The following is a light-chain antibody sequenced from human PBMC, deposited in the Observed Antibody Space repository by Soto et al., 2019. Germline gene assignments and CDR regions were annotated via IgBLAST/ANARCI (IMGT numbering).Light chain of an antibody. J-gene: IGKJ1*01. CDR3: QQRFSWPRT. CDR1: QSISSS. Sequence: EIVLTQSPATLSLSPGERGTLSCRASQSISSSLAWYQQKPGQAPRLLIYDASNRATGIPARFSGSGSGTDFTLTISSLEPEDFAVYYCQQRFSWPRTFGQGTKMEIK. V-gene: IGKV3-11*01. CDR2: DAS.